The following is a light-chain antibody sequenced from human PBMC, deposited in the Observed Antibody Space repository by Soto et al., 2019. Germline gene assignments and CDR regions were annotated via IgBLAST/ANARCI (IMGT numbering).Light chain of an antibody. Sequence: ILLTKCTSTLSGSVGDRVTIACRASQTLXSGFVWYQQKPGKAPNILXYEASSLESGVPSRFSGSGSGTDFTLTISSLQPEDCANYYCQQAESVTLTFGGGTKVDIK. CDR2: EAS. CDR1: QTLXSG. J-gene: IGKJ4*02. V-gene: IGKV1-5*03. CDR3: QQAESVTLT.